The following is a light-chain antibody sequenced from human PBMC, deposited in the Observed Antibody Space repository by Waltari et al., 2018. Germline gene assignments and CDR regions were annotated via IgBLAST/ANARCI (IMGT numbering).Light chain of an antibody. CDR1: SRAVGSYNL. CDR3: CSYAGSSTL. V-gene: IGLV2-23*02. J-gene: IGLJ3*02. CDR2: EVN. Sequence: QSALTQPASVSGSPGQSITIPCTGTSRAVGSYNLVSWYQQDPGKAPKLMIYEVNMRPSGVSNRFSGSKSGNTASLTISGLQAEDEADYYCCSYAGSSTLFGGGTKLTVL.